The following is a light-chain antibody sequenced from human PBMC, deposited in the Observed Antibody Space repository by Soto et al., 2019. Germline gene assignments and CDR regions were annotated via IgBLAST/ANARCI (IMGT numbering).Light chain of an antibody. J-gene: IGKJ5*01. CDR2: DAS. Sequence: IVLAQSAATLSLAPGERATLSCRASQSVKTLLVWYQQRPGQAPRLFIHDASHRAAGIPARFSGSGFGTDFTLTISSLEPEDAAVYYCQQRSNWPPITFGQGTRLEN. CDR3: QQRSNWPPIT. V-gene: IGKV3-11*01. CDR1: QSVKTL.